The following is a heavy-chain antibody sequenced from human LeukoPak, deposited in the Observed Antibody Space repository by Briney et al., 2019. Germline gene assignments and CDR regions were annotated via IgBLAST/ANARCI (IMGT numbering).Heavy chain of an antibody. CDR1: DGSISSYY. V-gene: IGHV4-4*09. CDR2: IFTSGST. CDR3: ARSNWVATYYDFWSRHYFDY. J-gene: IGHJ4*02. Sequence: SETLSLTCTVSDGSISSYYWSWIRQPPGKGLEWIGYIFTSGSTNYNPSLKSRVTISVDTSKNQFSLKLSSVTAADTAVYYCARSNWVATYYDFWSRHYFDYWGQGTLVTVSS. D-gene: IGHD3-3*01.